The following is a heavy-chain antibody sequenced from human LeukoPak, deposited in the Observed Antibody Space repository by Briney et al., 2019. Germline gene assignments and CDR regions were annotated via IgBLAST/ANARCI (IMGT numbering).Heavy chain of an antibody. CDR3: ARVGSSSWYGDNWFDP. CDR2: IYYSGST. Sequence: PSETLSLTCTVSGGSISSYYWSWIRQPPGKGLEWIGYIYYSGSTNYNPSLKSRVTISVDTSKNQFSLKLSSLTAADTAVYYCARVGSSSWYGDNWFDPWGQGTLVTVSS. J-gene: IGHJ5*02. CDR1: GGSISSYY. V-gene: IGHV4-59*01. D-gene: IGHD6-13*01.